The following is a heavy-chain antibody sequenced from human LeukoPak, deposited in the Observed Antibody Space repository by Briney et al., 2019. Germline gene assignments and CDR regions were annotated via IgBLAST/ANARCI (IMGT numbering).Heavy chain of an antibody. CDR2: IGTAGDT. V-gene: IGHV3-13*04. J-gene: IGHJ4*02. CDR3: ARGALGFDY. CDR1: GFTFSSYD. Sequence: QSGGSLRLSCAASGFTFSSYDIQWVRQATGKGLEWVSSIGTAGDTYYAGSVKGRFTLSRENAKKSSYLQMNNLGVGDTAVYYCARGALGFDYWGQGSLVTVSS.